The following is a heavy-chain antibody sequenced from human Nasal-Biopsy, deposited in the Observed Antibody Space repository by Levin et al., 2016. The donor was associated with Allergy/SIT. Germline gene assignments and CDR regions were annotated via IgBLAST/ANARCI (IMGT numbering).Heavy chain of an antibody. Sequence: GESLKISCAGSAFTFSNYWTSWVRQAPGKGLEWVAQINHDESLKYYVDSVKGRFTISRDNAKNSLYLQMNSLRAEDTAVYYCARGGSGANLAYWGQGTLVTVSS. CDR2: INHDESLK. CDR3: ARGGSGANLAY. J-gene: IGHJ4*02. V-gene: IGHV3-7*01. D-gene: IGHD4/OR15-4a*01. CDR1: AFTFSNYW.